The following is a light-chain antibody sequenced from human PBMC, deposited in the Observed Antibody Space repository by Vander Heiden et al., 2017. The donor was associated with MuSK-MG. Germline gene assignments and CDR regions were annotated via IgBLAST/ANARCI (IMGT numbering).Light chain of an antibody. CDR1: QSVSSY. CDR2: DAS. J-gene: IGKJ2*01. Sequence: EIVLTQSPATLSLSPGERASQSVSSYLAWYQQKPGQAPRLLIYDASNRATGIPARFSGSGSGTDFTLTISSLEPEDFAVYYCQQPSNWPPYTFGQGTKLEIK. V-gene: IGKV3-11*01. CDR3: QQPSNWPPYT.